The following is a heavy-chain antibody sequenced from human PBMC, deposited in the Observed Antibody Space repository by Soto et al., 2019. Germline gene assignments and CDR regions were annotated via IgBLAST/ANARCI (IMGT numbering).Heavy chain of an antibody. D-gene: IGHD7-27*01. CDR3: DRGAGEPDAFDI. CDR2: IYHSGST. Sequence: QLQLQESGSGLVKPSQTLSLTCAVSGGSISSGGYSWSWIRQPPGKGLEWIGYIYHSGSTYYNPSLKSRVPISVDRSQNQFSLKLSSVNAADTAVYYCDRGAGEPDAFDIWGQGTMVTVSS. V-gene: IGHV4-30-2*01. J-gene: IGHJ3*02. CDR1: GGSISSGGYS.